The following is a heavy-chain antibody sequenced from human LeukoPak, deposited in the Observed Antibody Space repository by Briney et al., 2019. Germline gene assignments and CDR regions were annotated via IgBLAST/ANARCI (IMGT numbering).Heavy chain of an antibody. J-gene: IGHJ5*02. Sequence: PSGTLSLTCAVSGGSISSSNWWSWVRQPPGKGLEWIGEIFHSGSTNYNPSLKSRVTISVDKSKNQFSLRLTSVTAADTAVFYCARGDYYAGGGRNWFDPWSQGTLVTVSS. CDR1: GGSISSSNW. D-gene: IGHD3-16*01. CDR2: IFHSGST. V-gene: IGHV4-4*02. CDR3: ARGDYYAGGGRNWFDP.